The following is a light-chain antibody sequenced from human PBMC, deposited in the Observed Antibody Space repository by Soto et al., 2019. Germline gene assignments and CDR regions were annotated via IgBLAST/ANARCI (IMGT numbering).Light chain of an antibody. CDR3: HQRSNWPRT. V-gene: IGKV1-5*01. J-gene: IGKJ4*01. CDR1: QSISSW. CDR2: DAS. Sequence: DIQMTQSPSTLSASVGDRVTITCRASQSISSWLAWYQQKPGKAPKLLIYDASSLESGVPSRFSGSGSGTEFTLTISSLEPEDFGVYYCHQRSNWPRTFGGGTKVEI.